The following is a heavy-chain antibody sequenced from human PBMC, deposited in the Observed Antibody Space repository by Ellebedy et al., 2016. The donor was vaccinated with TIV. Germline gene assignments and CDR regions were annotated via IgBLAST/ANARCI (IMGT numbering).Heavy chain of an antibody. CDR1: GGTFSNYA. CDR2: IIPILGIA. D-gene: IGHD1-26*01. V-gene: IGHV1-69*04. CDR3: ARWAGSSGSFQGPYDY. Sequence: AASVKVSCKASGGTFSNYAINWVRQAPGQGLEWMGRIIPILGIADYAQNFQGRVTFTADTSTSTAYMELSSLRSEDTAVYYCARWAGSSGSFQGPYDYWGQGTLVAVSS. J-gene: IGHJ4*02.